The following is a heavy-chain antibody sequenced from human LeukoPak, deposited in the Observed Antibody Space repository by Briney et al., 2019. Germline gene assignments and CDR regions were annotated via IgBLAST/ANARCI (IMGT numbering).Heavy chain of an antibody. D-gene: IGHD1-26*01. Sequence: GASVKVSCKASGYTFTSYDINWVRQAPGQGLEWMGWMNPDSGNTGYAQKFQGRVTMTRDISISTAYTELSSLTSEDTAVYYCARERDSWDLLNWGGQGTLVTVSS. CDR1: GYTFTSYD. V-gene: IGHV1-8*02. CDR3: ARERDSWDLLNW. CDR2: MNPDSGNT. J-gene: IGHJ4*02.